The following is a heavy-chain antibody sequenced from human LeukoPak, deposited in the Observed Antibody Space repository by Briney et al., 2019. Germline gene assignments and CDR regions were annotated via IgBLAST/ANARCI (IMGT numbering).Heavy chain of an antibody. D-gene: IGHD6-13*01. CDR2: ISGSGVST. Sequence: GGSLRLACAASGFRFSSYAMSWVRQAPGKGLEWVSAISGSGVSTYYADSVKGRFTVSRDNSKNTLYLQMNSLRAEDTAVYYYAKDIVEEGYSSSWYDQGAFDIWGQGTMVTVSS. CDR1: GFRFSSYA. CDR3: AKDIVEEGYSSSWYDQGAFDI. V-gene: IGHV3-23*01. J-gene: IGHJ3*02.